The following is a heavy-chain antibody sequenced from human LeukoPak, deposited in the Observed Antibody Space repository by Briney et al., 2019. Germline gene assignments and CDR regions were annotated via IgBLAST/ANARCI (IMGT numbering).Heavy chain of an antibody. J-gene: IGHJ5*02. CDR3: ARDRGFLEWLFGGWFDP. D-gene: IGHD3-3*01. CDR1: GGSISSYY. CDR2: IYSDGGT. V-gene: IGHV4-4*07. Sequence: SETLSLTCTVSGGSISSYYWSWIRQPAGKGLDYIGRIYSDGGTNFNPSLKSRVTMSVDTSKNQFSLKLSSVTAADTAVYYCARDRGFLEWLFGGWFDPWGQGTLVTVSS.